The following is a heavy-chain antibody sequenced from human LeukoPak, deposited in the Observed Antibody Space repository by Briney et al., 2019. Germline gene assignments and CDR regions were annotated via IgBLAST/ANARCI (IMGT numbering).Heavy chain of an antibody. D-gene: IGHD2-2*01. CDR3: AKGGVVVPAAFYFDY. V-gene: IGHV3-30*18. CDR1: GFTFSSFG. J-gene: IGHJ4*02. CDR2: VSYDGSKK. Sequence: GGSLRLSCAASGFTFSSFGMHWVRQAPGKGPEWMAVVSYDGSKKFYGDSVKGRFTISRDNAKNSLYLQMNSLRPEDTALYYCAKGGVVVPAAFYFDYWGQGTLVTVSS.